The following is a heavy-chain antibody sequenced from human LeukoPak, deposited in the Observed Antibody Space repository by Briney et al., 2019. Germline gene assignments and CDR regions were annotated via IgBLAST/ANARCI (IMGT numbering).Heavy chain of an antibody. V-gene: IGHV4-34*01. J-gene: IGHJ4*02. Sequence: SETLSLTCAVYGGSFSGYYWSWIRQPPGKGLEWIGEINHSGSTNYNPSLKSRVTISVDTSKNQFSLKLSSVTAADTAVYYCARGYSSSWYPNLDYWGQGTLVTVSS. CDR1: GGSFSGYY. CDR2: INHSGST. D-gene: IGHD6-13*01. CDR3: ARGYSSSWYPNLDY.